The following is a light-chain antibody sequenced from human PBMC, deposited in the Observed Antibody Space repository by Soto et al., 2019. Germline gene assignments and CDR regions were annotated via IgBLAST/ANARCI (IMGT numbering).Light chain of an antibody. V-gene: IGKV3-20*01. Sequence: ETVLTQSPGTLSLSPGETATLSCRASQTIGRNYLAWYQQRPGQAPRLLIFGTSTRATGIPDRFGGSGSGTDFTLSISRLEPEDFAVYYCQQYASSPLLTFGGGTKVDIK. CDR3: QQYASSPLLT. CDR1: QTIGRNY. J-gene: IGKJ4*01. CDR2: GTS.